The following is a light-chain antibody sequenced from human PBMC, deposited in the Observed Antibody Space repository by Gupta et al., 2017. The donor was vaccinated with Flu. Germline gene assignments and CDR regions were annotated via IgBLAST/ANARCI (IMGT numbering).Light chain of an antibody. V-gene: IGKV1-17*01. CDR2: DAS. Sequence: EIQMTQSPSSLSGSVGDRVTITCRESQDSRNVLGWYQQRPGELPKLLFYDASTLQNSVPSMCSGRGSRTVFTPTISRLLPEFAASYYRQQHNWLPRTFGQGTKVEIK. J-gene: IGKJ2*02. CDR3: QQHNWLPRT. CDR1: QDSRNV.